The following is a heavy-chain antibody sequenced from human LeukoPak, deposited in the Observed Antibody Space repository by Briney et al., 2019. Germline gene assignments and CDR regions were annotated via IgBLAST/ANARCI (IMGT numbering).Heavy chain of an antibody. CDR1: GYTFTTYG. Sequence: ASVKVSCKTSGYTFTTYGLTWVRRAPGQGLEWMGWISAYSTNTNYAQKFQGRVFLTIDSSTSTAYMDLRRLRSDDTAIYYCARVIALLGMDVWGQGTTVTVSS. D-gene: IGHD1-26*01. V-gene: IGHV1-18*01. J-gene: IGHJ6*02. CDR2: ISAYSTNT. CDR3: ARVIALLGMDV.